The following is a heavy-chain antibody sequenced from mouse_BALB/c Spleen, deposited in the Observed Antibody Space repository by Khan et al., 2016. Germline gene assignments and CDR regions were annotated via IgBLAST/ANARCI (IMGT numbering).Heavy chain of an antibody. CDR3: AKSTLRYAMDY. Sequence: QVQLQESGPGLVQPSQSLSITCTVSGFSLTSYGVHWVRQSPGKGLEWLGLIWSGGSTDYNAALMSRLSITKHNSKIQFFFQLNSLQAADTAIYSCAKSTLRYAMDYWGQGTSVTVSS. J-gene: IGHJ4*01. V-gene: IGHV2-5*01. CDR1: GFSLTSYG. CDR2: IWSGGST. D-gene: IGHD3-2*02.